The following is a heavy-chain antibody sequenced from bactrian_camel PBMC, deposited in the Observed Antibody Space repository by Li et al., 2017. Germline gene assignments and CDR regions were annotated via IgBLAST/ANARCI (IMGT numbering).Heavy chain of an antibody. J-gene: IGHJ6*01. CDR3: AARSVGWCPLFEHWLGKRAYTPARYFAN. CDR2: FKSGGGTT. V-gene: IGHV3S1*01. CDR1: GFTASSYW. Sequence: HVQLVESGGGLVQPGGSLRLSCAASGFTASSYWMYWVRQAPGKGLEWVATFKSGGGTTYYADSVKGRFTISQDSAKNILYLQMRSLRPEDTAMYYCAARSVGWCPLFEHWLGKRAYTPARYFANWGQGTQVTVS. D-gene: IGHD1*01.